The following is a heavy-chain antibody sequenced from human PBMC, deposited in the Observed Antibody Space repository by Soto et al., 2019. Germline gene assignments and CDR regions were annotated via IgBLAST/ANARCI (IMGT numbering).Heavy chain of an antibody. CDR2: IYYSGST. J-gene: IGHJ2*01. V-gene: IGHV4-31*03. D-gene: IGHD3-22*01. Sequence: QVQLQESGPGLVKPSQTLSLTCTVSGGSISSGGYYWSWLRQHPGKGRERIGYIYYSGSTYYNPSLKSRVTLSVDTSKNQFSLKLSSVTAADTAVYYCARRRRSNYYDSSGPRTGFDLWGRGTLVTVSS. CDR1: GGSISSGGYY. CDR3: ARRRRSNYYDSSGPRTGFDL.